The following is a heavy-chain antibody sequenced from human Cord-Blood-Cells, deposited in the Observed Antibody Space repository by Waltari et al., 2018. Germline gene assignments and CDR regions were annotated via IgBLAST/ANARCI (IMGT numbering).Heavy chain of an antibody. CDR2: INPKSGGT. V-gene: IGHV1-2*04. CDR1: GYTFTGSY. D-gene: IGHD1-26*01. Sequence: QVQLVQSGAEVKKPGASVKVSCKASGYTFTGSYMHWVRQAHGQGLEWMGWINPKSGGTNYSQNFQGWVTMTRDTSISPAYMELSRLRSDDTAVYYCARGGSGSYYYYYYGMDVWGQGTTVTVSS. CDR3: ARGGSGSYYYYYYGMDV. J-gene: IGHJ6*02.